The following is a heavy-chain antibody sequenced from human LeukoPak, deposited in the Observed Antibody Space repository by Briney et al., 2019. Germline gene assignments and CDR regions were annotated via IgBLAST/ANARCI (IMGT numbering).Heavy chain of an antibody. CDR3: ARDEGDPGDFGY. V-gene: IGHV3-11*05. D-gene: IGHD2-21*02. Sequence: PGGSLRLSCAASGFTFSDYYMSWIRQAPGKGLGWVSYISSSSSYTNYADSVKGRFTISRDNAKNSLYLQMNSLRAEDTAVYYCARDEGDPGDFGYWGQGTLVSVSS. CDR2: ISSSSSYT. CDR1: GFTFSDYY. J-gene: IGHJ4*02.